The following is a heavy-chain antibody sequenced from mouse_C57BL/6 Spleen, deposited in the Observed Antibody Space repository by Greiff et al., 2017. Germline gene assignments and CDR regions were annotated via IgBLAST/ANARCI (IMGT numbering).Heavy chain of an antibody. CDR2: IRSKSNNYAT. CDR1: GFSFNTYA. J-gene: IGHJ4*01. V-gene: IGHV10-1*01. CDR3: VRHGWDAMDY. D-gene: IGHD1-1*02. Sequence: EVQGVESGGGLVQPKGSLKLSCAASGFSFNTYAMNWVRQAPGKGLEWVARIRSKSNNYATYYADSVKDRFTISRDDSESMLYLQMNNLKTEDTAMYYCVRHGWDAMDYWGQGTSVTVSS.